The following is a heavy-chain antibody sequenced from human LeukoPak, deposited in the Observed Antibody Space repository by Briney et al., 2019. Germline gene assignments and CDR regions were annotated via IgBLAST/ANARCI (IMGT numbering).Heavy chain of an antibody. Sequence: ASVKVSCKASGYAFTTHAMHWLRQAPGQRLEWMGSISADKGNTKYSQELQDRVSITRDTSASTAYMELRSLRSEDTAVYYCARGLVWFGEFWGVFDVWGQGTMVTVSS. CDR2: ISADKGNT. V-gene: IGHV1-3*01. J-gene: IGHJ3*01. CDR3: ARGLVWFGEFWGVFDV. D-gene: IGHD3-10*01. CDR1: GYAFTTHA.